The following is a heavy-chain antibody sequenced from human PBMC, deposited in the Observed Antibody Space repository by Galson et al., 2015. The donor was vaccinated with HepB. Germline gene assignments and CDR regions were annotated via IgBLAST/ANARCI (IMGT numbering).Heavy chain of an antibody. CDR1: GFTFSSYA. CDR2: IWYDGDPK. CDR3: AGGPPRERDIWSRHYTRPDF. Sequence: SLRLSCAASGFTFSSYAMNWLRQAPGKGLEWVAVIWYDGDPKYYADSVKGRFTVSRDTSKSTLYLQMNSLRVGDTAVYYCAGGPPRERDIWSRHYTRPDFWGQGTLVTVSS. V-gene: IGHV3-33*08. J-gene: IGHJ4*02. D-gene: IGHD3-3*01.